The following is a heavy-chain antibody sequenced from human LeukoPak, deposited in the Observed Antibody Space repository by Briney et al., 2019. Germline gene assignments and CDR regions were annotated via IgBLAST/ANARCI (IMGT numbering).Heavy chain of an antibody. J-gene: IGHJ5*02. D-gene: IGHD3-3*01. Sequence: SVKVSCKASGGTFSSYAISWVRQAPGQGLEWMGGIIPIFGTANYAQKFQGRVTITTDETTSTAYMELSSLRSEDTAVYYCARAQNYDFWSSFDPWGQGTLVTVSS. V-gene: IGHV1-69*05. CDR1: GGTFSSYA. CDR2: IIPIFGTA. CDR3: ARAQNYDFWSSFDP.